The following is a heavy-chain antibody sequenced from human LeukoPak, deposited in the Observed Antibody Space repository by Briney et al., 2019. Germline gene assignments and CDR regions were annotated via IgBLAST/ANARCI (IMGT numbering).Heavy chain of an antibody. V-gene: IGHV3-23*01. CDR1: GFTFSNYA. CDR3: ARDWVLYDYVGGSYPAFNY. D-gene: IGHD3-16*02. J-gene: IGHJ4*02. CDR2: ISGSGGST. Sequence: GGSLRLSCAASGFTFSNYAMSWVRQAPGKGLEWVSTISGSGGSTYYADSVKGRFTISRDNSKNTLYLQMNSLRAEDTAVYYCARDWVLYDYVGGSYPAFNYWGQGTLVTVSS.